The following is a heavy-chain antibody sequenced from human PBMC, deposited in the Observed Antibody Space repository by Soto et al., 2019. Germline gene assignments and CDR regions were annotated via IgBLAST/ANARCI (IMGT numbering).Heavy chain of an antibody. CDR1: GFTFSNYG. J-gene: IGHJ6*03. D-gene: IGHD3-3*01. Sequence: SLRLSCAASGFTFSNYGIHWVRQAPGKGLEWVGVISYDGSNEYYAGSVKGRFTVSRDNSKNMLYLQMNSLRTEDTAVYYCARDPWRSDPLSGHSTVKYYYYMDVWGKGTTVTVSS. V-gene: IGHV3-30*03. CDR2: ISYDGSNE. CDR3: ARDPWRSDPLSGHSTVKYYYYMDV.